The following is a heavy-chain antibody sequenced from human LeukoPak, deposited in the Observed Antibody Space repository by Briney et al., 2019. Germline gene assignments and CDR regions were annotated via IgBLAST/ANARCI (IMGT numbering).Heavy chain of an antibody. CDR1: GYISTNYY. D-gene: IGHD3-10*01. J-gene: IGHJ4*02. CDR2: INPSGGST. CDR3: ARDHGSAYYRAPRH. V-gene: IGHV1-46*01. Sequence: ASVKVPCKASGYISTNYYMHWVRQAPGQGLEWMGTINPSGGSTTYAQKFQGRVTMTRDTSTSTVYMELSSLRSEDTAVYYCARDHGSAYYRAPRHWGQGTLVTVSS.